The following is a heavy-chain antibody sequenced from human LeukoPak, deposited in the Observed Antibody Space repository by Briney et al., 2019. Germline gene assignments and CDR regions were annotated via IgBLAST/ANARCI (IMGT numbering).Heavy chain of an antibody. V-gene: IGHV4-39*07. J-gene: IGHJ3*02. CDR2: IYYSGST. D-gene: IGHD3-10*01. CDR3: ARGGYYYGSGSYGDALDI. Sequence: KPSETLSLTCTVSGGSISSSSYYWGWIRQPPGKGLEWIGSIYYSGSTYYNPSLKRRVTISVDTSKNQFSLKLSSVTAADTAVYYCARGGYYYGSGSYGDALDIWGQGTMVTVSS. CDR1: GGSISSSSYY.